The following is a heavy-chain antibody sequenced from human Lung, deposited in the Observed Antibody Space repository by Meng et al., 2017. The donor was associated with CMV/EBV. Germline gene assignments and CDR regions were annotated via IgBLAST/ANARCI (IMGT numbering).Heavy chain of an antibody. D-gene: IGHD3-22*01. CDR1: GGSISSNSYY. V-gene: IGHV4-39*07. Sequence: GSLRLXCSVSGGSISSNSYYWGWIRQPPGKGLEWIGSMYYSGSTYYNPSLKSRVTISVDTSKEQISLKLSSVTAADTAVYYCARGYYSDSSGHYYANPHWFDPWGRGTXVTVSS. J-gene: IGHJ5*02. CDR2: MYYSGST. CDR3: ARGYYSDSSGHYYANPHWFDP.